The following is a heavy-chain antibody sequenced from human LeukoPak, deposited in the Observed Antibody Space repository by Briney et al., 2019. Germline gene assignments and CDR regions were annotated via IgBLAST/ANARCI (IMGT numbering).Heavy chain of an antibody. Sequence: GGSLRLSCTASDFTVSGNYMSWVRQAPGKGLEWVSIIYSGGSTYYADSVKGRFTISRDNSKNTLYLQMNSLRAEDTAVYYCAKGFIAVAGTGDAFHIWGQGTMVTVSS. CDR1: DFTVSGNY. D-gene: IGHD6-19*01. CDR2: IYSGGST. J-gene: IGHJ3*02. V-gene: IGHV3-53*01. CDR3: AKGFIAVAGTGDAFHI.